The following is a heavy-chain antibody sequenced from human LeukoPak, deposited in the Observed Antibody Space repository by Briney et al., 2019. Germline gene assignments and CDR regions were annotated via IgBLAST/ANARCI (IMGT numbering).Heavy chain of an antibody. CDR1: GFTVSSNY. CDR2: IYSGGST. Sequence: GGSLRLSCAASGFTVSSNYMSWVRQAPGKGLEWVSVIYSGGSTYYADSVKGRFTISRDNSKNTLYLQMNSLRAEDTAVYYCASRVWFGELLIDYWGQGTLVTVSS. V-gene: IGHV3-53*01. CDR3: ASRVWFGELLIDY. J-gene: IGHJ4*02. D-gene: IGHD3-10*01.